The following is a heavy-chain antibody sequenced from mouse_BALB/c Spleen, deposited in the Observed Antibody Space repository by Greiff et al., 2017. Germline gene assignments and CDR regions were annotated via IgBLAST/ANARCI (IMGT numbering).Heavy chain of an antibody. CDR3: ARSGDYYGYYFDY. V-gene: IGHV1-14*01. CDR2: INPYNDGT. CDR1: GYTFTSYV. D-gene: IGHD1-2*01. Sequence: VQLQQSGPELVKPGASVKMSCKASGYTFTSYVMHWVKQKPGQGLEWIGYINPYNDGTKYNEKFKGKATLTSDKSSSTAYMVLSSLTSEDSAVYYCARSGDYYGYYFDYWGQGTTLTVSS. J-gene: IGHJ2*01.